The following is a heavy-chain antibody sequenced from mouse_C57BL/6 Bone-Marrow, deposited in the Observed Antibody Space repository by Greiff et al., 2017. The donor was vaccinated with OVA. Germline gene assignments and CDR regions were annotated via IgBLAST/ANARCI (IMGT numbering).Heavy chain of an antibody. J-gene: IGHJ1*03. V-gene: IGHV1-20*01. CDR1: GYSFTGYF. Sequence: VQLQQSGPELVKPGDSVKLSCKASGYSFTGYFMNWVMQSHGQSLEWIGRINPYTGDTFYNQKFKGQATLTVDKSSSTAHIELRSLTSEESADDYGARDGYGWYFDVWGTGTTVTVSS. CDR3: ARDGYGWYFDV. D-gene: IGHD2-2*01. CDR2: INPYTGDT.